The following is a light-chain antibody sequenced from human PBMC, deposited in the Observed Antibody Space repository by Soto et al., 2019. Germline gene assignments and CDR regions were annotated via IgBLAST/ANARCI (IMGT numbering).Light chain of an antibody. Sequence: EIVLTQSPLSLAVTPGEPASISCTSSQSLLHRNGYNYLDWYLQKPGHPPRLLIFLGSQRPSGVPDRFSGSGSGTDFTLRISRVEAEDVVVYYCMQPLQTPLTFGPGTRVDIK. CDR3: MQPLQTPLT. V-gene: IGKV2-28*01. J-gene: IGKJ3*01. CDR2: LGS. CDR1: QSLLHRNGYNY.